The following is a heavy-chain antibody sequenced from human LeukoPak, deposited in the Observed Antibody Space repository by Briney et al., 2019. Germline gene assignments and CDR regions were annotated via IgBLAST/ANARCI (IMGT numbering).Heavy chain of an antibody. J-gene: IGHJ3*02. CDR2: ISYDGSNK. V-gene: IGHV3-30*03. CDR1: GFTFSSYG. CDR3: ARDRSRRAYDAFDI. D-gene: IGHD2/OR15-2a*01. Sequence: GGSLRLSCAASGFTFSSYGMHWVRQAPGKGLEWVAVISYDGSNKYYADSVKGRFTISRDNSKNTLYLQMNSLRAEDTAVYYCARDRSRRAYDAFDIWGQGTMVTVSS.